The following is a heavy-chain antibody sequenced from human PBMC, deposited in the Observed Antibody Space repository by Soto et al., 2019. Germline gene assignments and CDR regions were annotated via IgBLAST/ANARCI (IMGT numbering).Heavy chain of an antibody. Sequence: SETLSLTCTVSGGSISSYYWSWVRQPPGKGLEWIGYIYYSGSTNYNPSLKSRVTISVDTSKNQFSLKLSSVTAADTAVYYCARVAARPNYYYYYMDVWGKGTTVTVSS. J-gene: IGHJ6*03. CDR1: GGSISSYY. D-gene: IGHD6-6*01. CDR3: ARVAARPNYYYYYMDV. V-gene: IGHV4-59*01. CDR2: IYYSGST.